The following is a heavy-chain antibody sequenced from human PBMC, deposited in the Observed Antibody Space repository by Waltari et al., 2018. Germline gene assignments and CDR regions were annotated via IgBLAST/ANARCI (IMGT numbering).Heavy chain of an antibody. CDR3: VRDRSSGNVGPYYGMDV. CDR1: GFTFGRFW. D-gene: IGHD3-22*01. J-gene: IGHJ6*02. V-gene: IGHV3-74*01. CDR2: INHDGSRT. Sequence: EVQLVESGGGLVQPGGSLRLSCAASGFTFGRFWMLWVRQAPGKGPVWVARINHDGSRTSYGDSVKGRFTISRNNAKNTMYLQMNTLRVEDTAVYYCVRDRSSGNVGPYYGMDVWGQGTTVTVSS.